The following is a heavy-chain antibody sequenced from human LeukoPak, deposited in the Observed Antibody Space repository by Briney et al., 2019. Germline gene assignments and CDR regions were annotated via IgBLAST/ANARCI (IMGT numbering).Heavy chain of an antibody. CDR3: ARVAVGAEYFDY. CDR2: INPNSGGT. Sequence: ASVKVSCKAPGYTFTGYYMHWVRQAPGQGLEWMGWINPNSGGTNYAQKFQGRVTMTRDTSISTAYMELSRLRSDDTAVYYCARVAVGAEYFDYWGQGTLVTVSS. J-gene: IGHJ4*02. D-gene: IGHD1-26*01. CDR1: GYTFTGYY. V-gene: IGHV1-2*02.